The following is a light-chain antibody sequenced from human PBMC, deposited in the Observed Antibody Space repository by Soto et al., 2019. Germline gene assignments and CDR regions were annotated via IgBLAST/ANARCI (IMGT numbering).Light chain of an antibody. J-gene: IGLJ1*01. V-gene: IGLV2-14*03. CDR1: SSDVGAYNF. Sequence: QSALTQPASVSGSPGQSITISCTGTSSDVGAYNFVSWYQQHPGKAPKLMIFDVSSRPSGVSDRFSGSKSGNTASLTISGVQAEDEGDYYSSSYTSSSTHVFGSGTKLTVL. CDR3: SSYTSSSTHV. CDR2: DVS.